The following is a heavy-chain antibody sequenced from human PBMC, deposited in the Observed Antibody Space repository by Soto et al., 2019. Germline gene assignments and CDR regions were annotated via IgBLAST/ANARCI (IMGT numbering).Heavy chain of an antibody. CDR3: ARSESLAGTSWFDP. CDR1: EFTFRSYE. Sequence: QLVESGGGLVQPGGSLRLSCAASEFTFRSYEMNWVRQAPGKGLEWVTYISRTGYVGTINYADSVKGRFTISRDNAKKSLYLQMNNLRAEDTAVYYCARSESLAGTSWFDPWGQGTLVTVSS. D-gene: IGHD6-19*01. V-gene: IGHV3-48*03. J-gene: IGHJ5*02. CDR2: ISRTGYVGTI.